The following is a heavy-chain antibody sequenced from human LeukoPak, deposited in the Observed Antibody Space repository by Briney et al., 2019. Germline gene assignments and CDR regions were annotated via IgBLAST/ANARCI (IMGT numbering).Heavy chain of an antibody. CDR2: ISWNSGSI. D-gene: IGHD3-16*01. V-gene: IGHV3-9*01. CDR1: GFTFDDYA. CDR3: AKDIRRFSGGGSPGMDV. Sequence: PGGSLRLSCAASGFTFDDYAMHWVRQAPGKGLEWVSGISWNSGSIGYADSVKGRFTISRDNAKNSLYLQMNSLRAEDTALYYCAKDIRRFSGGGSPGMDVWGQGTTVTVSS. J-gene: IGHJ6*02.